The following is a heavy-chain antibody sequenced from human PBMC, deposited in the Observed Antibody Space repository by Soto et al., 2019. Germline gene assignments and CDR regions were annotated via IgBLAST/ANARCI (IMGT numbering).Heavy chain of an antibody. CDR1: GFTFSNAW. CDR3: TTAFDILTGYGHGY. Sequence: EVQLVESGGGLVKPGGSLRLSCAASGFTFSNAWMNWVRQAPGKGLEWVGRITSKTDGGTTDYAAPVKGRFTISRDDSKNTLYLQMNSLKTEDTAVYYCTTAFDILTGYGHGYWGQGTLVTVSS. CDR2: ITSKTDGGTT. D-gene: IGHD3-9*01. V-gene: IGHV3-15*07. J-gene: IGHJ4*02.